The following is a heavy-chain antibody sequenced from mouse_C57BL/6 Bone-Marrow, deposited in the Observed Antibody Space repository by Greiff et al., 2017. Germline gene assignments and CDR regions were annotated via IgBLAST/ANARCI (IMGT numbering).Heavy chain of an antibody. CDR1: GFTFSDYG. Sequence: EVQLMESGGGLVKPGGSLKLSCAASGFTFSDYGMHWVRQAPEKGLEWVAYISSGSSTIYYADTVKGRFTISRDNAKNTLFLQMTSLRSEDTAMYYCARGSNSYAMDYWGQGTSVTVSS. CDR3: ARGSNSYAMDY. D-gene: IGHD2-5*01. CDR2: ISSGSSTI. V-gene: IGHV5-17*01. J-gene: IGHJ4*01.